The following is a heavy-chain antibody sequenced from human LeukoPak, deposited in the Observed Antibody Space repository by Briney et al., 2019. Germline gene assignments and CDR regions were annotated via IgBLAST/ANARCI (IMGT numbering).Heavy chain of an antibody. V-gene: IGHV4-34*01. CDR3: ARGTLAGCSSTSCYGLDY. CDR1: GGSFSGYY. J-gene: IGHJ4*02. D-gene: IGHD2-2*01. CDR2: INHSGST. Sequence: PSETLSLTCAVYGGSFSGYYWSWIRQPPGKGLEWIGEINHSGSTNYNPSLKSRVTISVDTSKNQFSLKLSSVTAADTAVYYCARGTLAGCSSTSCYGLDYWGQGTLVTVSS.